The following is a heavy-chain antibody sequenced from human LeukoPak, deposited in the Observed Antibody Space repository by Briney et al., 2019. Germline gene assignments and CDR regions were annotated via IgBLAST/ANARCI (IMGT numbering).Heavy chain of an antibody. CDR3: AKLARGYCSSASCPNWFDP. CDR1: GFTFSNYA. V-gene: IGHV3-23*01. J-gene: IGHJ5*02. CDR2: IVGSGVST. D-gene: IGHD2-2*01. Sequence: GGSLRLSCAASGFTFSNYAMSWVRQAPGKGLEWVSGIVGSGVSTYYADSVKGRFTISRDNSKNTLYLQMNSLRAEDTAVYYCAKLARGYCSSASCPNWFDPWGQGTLVTVSS.